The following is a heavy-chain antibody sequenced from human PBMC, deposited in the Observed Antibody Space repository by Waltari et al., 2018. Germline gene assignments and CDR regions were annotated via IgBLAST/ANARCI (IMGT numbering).Heavy chain of an antibody. J-gene: IGHJ4*02. CDR3: ARLTRRYYFDY. CDR2: IYHSGST. Sequence: QVQLQESGPGLVKPSETLSLTCAVSGYSISSGYYWGWIRQPPGKGLSWIWSIYHSGSTYYNPPLKSLVTISVYTSKTQFSLKLSSVTAADTAVYYCARLTRRYYFDYWGQGTLVTVSS. D-gene: IGHD6-6*01. CDR1: GYSISSGYY. V-gene: IGHV4-38-2*01.